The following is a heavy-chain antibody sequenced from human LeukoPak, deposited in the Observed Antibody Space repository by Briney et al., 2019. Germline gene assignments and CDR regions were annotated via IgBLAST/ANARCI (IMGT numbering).Heavy chain of an antibody. CDR1: GGSISSGSYY. CDR2: IYTSGST. J-gene: IGHJ3*02. V-gene: IGHV4-61*02. Sequence: PSETLSLTCTVSGGSISSGSYYWSWIRQPAGTGLEWIGRIYTSGSTNYNPSLKSRVTISVDTSKNQFSLKLSSVTAADTAVYYCARGDYSSGRAQGDAFDIWGQGTMVTVSS. D-gene: IGHD6-19*01. CDR3: ARGDYSSGRAQGDAFDI.